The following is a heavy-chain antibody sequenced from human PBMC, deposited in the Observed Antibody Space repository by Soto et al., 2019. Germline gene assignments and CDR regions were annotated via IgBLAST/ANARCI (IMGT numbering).Heavy chain of an antibody. Sequence: GGSLRLSCAASGFTFDDYTMHWVRQAPGKGPEWVSLISRDGGSTYYADSVKGRFTISRDNSKNSLYLQMNSLRTEDTALYYCAKDTVAAAHLNGPRSEYFQHWGQGTLVTVSS. CDR1: GFTFDDYT. V-gene: IGHV3-43*01. CDR2: ISRDGGST. D-gene: IGHD6-13*01. CDR3: AKDTVAAAHLNGPRSEYFQH. J-gene: IGHJ1*01.